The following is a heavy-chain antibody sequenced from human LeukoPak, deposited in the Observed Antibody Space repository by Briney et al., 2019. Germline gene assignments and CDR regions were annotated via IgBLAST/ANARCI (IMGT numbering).Heavy chain of an antibody. Sequence: GGSLRLSCAASGFTFSNAWMSWVRQAPGKGLEWVGRIKSKTDGGTTDYAAPVKGRFTISRDDSKNTLYLQMNSLKTEDTAVYYCTTADAGTARYYGMDVWGKGTTVTVSS. J-gene: IGHJ6*04. CDR1: GFTFSNAW. V-gene: IGHV3-15*01. D-gene: IGHD3-10*01. CDR2: IKSKTDGGTT. CDR3: TTADAGTARYYGMDV.